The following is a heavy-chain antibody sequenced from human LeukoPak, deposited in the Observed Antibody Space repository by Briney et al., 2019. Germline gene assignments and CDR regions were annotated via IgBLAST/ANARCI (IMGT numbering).Heavy chain of an antibody. V-gene: IGHV4-34*01. J-gene: IGHJ5*02. CDR3: ARGPNRCLQFAWFAP. Sequence: SETLSLTCAVHGGSFSGYYWSWIRQPPGKGLEWIGEINHSGSTNYNPSLKSRVTISVDTSKNQFSLKLSSVTAADTAVYYCARGPNRCLQFAWFAPWGQGTLVTVS. D-gene: IGHD5-24*01. CDR1: GGSFSGYY. CDR2: INHSGST.